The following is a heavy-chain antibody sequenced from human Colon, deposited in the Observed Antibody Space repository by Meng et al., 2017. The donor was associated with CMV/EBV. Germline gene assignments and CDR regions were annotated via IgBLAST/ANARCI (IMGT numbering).Heavy chain of an antibody. V-gene: IGHV1-18*04. CDR2: ISGSTGYT. D-gene: IGHD1-1*01. Sequence: VKLVQSGAGVKEPGASVLVSCRSSGYTFPSYGINWVRQAPGQGLEWMGWISGSTGYTNRAQKFQGRVTMTTDTSTSTAYLALTSLTSNDTAVYYCARGRPNWSGVLDYWGQGTLVTVSS. CDR3: ARGRPNWSGVLDY. CDR1: GYTFPSYG. J-gene: IGHJ4*02.